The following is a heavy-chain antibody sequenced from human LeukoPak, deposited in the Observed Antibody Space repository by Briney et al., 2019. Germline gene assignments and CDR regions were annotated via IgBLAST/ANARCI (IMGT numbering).Heavy chain of an antibody. CDR3: ARAKIRRDGYNYFDY. CDR2: IIPIFGTA. Sequence: ASVKVSCKASGGTFSSYAISWVRQAPGQGLEWMGGIIPIFGTANYAQKFQGRVTITADDSTSTAYMELSSLRSEDTAVYYCARAKIRRDGYNYFDYWGQGTLVTVSS. J-gene: IGHJ4*02. CDR1: GGTFSSYA. D-gene: IGHD5-24*01. V-gene: IGHV1-69*13.